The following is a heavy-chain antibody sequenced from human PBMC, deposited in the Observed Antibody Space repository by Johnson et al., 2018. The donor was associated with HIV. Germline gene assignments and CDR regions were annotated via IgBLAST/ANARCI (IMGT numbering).Heavy chain of an antibody. CDR2: IRYDGSKK. Sequence: VQLLESGGGVVQPGGSLRLSCGASGFSFSTYGMHWVRQAPGKGLEWLAFIRYDGSKKYYADSVKGRFTISRDNSKNTLHLQMNSLRTEDTAVYYCAKEGLIWGQGTMVTVSS. V-gene: IGHV3-30*02. D-gene: IGHD3/OR15-3a*01. CDR3: AKEGLI. J-gene: IGHJ3*02. CDR1: GFSFSTYG.